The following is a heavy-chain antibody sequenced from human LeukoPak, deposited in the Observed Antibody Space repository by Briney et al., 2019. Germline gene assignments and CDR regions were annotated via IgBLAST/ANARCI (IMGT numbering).Heavy chain of an antibody. J-gene: IGHJ4*02. CDR3: ARHVGYYGSGSVFDY. CDR2: IYYSGST. V-gene: IGHV4-39*01. CDR1: GGSISSSSYY. D-gene: IGHD3-10*01. Sequence: PSETLSLTCTVSGGSISSSSYYWGWIRQPPGKGLEWIGSIYYSGSTYYNPSLKSRVTISVDTSKNQFSLKLSSVTAADTAVYYCARHVGYYGSGSVFDYWGQGTLVTVSS.